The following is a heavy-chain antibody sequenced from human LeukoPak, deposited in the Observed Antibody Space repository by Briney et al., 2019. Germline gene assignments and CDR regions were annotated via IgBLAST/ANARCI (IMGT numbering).Heavy chain of an antibody. Sequence: GGSLRLSCAASGFTFSTDWMHWVRQAPGKGLVWVSRINSGGTTTNYADSVKGRFTISRDNAKNTLYLQMNSLRGEDTAVYYCATSNWFDPWGQGTLVTVSS. CDR1: GFTFSTDW. CDR3: ATSNWFDP. CDR2: INSGGTTT. D-gene: IGHD2-2*01. V-gene: IGHV3-74*01. J-gene: IGHJ5*02.